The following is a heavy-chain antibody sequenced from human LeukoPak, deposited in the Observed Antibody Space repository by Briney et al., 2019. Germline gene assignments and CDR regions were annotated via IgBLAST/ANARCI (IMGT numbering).Heavy chain of an antibody. V-gene: IGHV1-18*01. CDR2: ISAYNGNT. CDR3: ARENQVRGVITSDY. D-gene: IGHD3-10*01. CDR1: GYTFTSYG. J-gene: IGHJ4*02. Sequence: GASVKVSCKASGYTFTSYGISWVRQAPGQGLEWMGWISAYNGNTNYAQKLQGRVTMTTDTSTSTAYMELRSLRSDDTAVYYCARENQVRGVITSDYWGQGTLVTVSS.